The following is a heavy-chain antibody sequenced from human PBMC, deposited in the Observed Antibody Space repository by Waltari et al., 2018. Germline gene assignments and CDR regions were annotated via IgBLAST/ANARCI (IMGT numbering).Heavy chain of an antibody. CDR2: ISPIFGTA. V-gene: IGHV1-69*05. J-gene: IGHJ4*02. CDR1: GGTFSSYA. CDR3: ARDDGPESYVYY. D-gene: IGHD3-10*01. Sequence: QVQLVQSGAEVKKPGSSVKVSCKASGGTFSSYAISWVRQAPGQGLEWMGGISPIFGTANYQPRRPVLVTITPTESTSTSYGELSSLRSVDTSVYYCARDDGPESYVYYCGQGTLVTVSS.